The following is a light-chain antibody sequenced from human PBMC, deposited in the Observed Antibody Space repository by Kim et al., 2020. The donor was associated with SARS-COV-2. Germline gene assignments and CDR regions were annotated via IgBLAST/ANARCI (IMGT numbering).Light chain of an antibody. CDR3: QQSYSTLWK. CDR2: AAS. Sequence: DIQMTQSPSSLSASVGDRVTITCRASQSIRNYLNWYQQKPGAGPNLLIYAASSVQSGVPSRVSGSGSETEFTLSISSLQPENFATYNCQQSYSTLWKVGEGTKVESK. V-gene: IGKV1-39*01. J-gene: IGKJ4*01. CDR1: QSIRNY.